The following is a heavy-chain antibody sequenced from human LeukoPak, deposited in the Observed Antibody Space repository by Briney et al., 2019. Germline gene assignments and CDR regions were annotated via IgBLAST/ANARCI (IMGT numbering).Heavy chain of an antibody. J-gene: IGHJ4*02. Sequence: SETLSLTCAVSGGSISSSNWWSWVRQPPGKGLEWIGEIYHSGSTNYNPSLKSRVTISVDKSKNQFSLKLSSVTAADTAVYYCARGLEDSSGWPHHFDYWGQGTLVTVSS. D-gene: IGHD6-19*01. CDR2: IYHSGST. CDR1: GGSISSSNW. V-gene: IGHV4-4*02. CDR3: ARGLEDSSGWPHHFDY.